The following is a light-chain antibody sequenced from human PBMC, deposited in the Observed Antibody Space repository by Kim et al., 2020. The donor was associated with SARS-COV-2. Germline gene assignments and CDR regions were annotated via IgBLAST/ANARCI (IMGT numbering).Light chain of an antibody. CDR3: SSYTTTNTYV. V-gene: IGLV2-14*03. CDR2: DVT. Sequence: GPSITVSCTGTTSYIGTYTYVSWYQQPPDRAPKVIIYDVTKRPSGVSNRFSGSKSADTASLTISGLQAEDEADYYCSSYTTTNTYVFGPGTKVTVL. J-gene: IGLJ1*01. CDR1: TSYIGTYTY.